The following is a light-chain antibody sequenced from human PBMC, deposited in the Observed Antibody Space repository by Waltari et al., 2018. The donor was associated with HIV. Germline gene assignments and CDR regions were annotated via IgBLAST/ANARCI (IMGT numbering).Light chain of an antibody. CDR2: DVN. CDR3: SSYTDSDTLR. Sequence: QSALTQPASVSGSPGQSITISCTADISDIGIYDLVSWYQKYPGKAPQRIIYDVNTRPSGISNRFSGSKSGNTASLTISALQGDDEADYYCSSYTDSDTLRFGGGTKLTVL. J-gene: IGLJ2*01. CDR1: ISDIGIYDL. V-gene: IGLV2-14*01.